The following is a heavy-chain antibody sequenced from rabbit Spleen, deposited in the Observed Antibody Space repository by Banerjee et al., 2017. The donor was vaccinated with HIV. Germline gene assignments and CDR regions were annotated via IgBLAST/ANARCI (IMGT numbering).Heavy chain of an antibody. Sequence: QSLEESGGDLVKPGASLTLTCTASGFSFNSGYDMCWVRQAPGKGLEWIACIYAGSSGSTYSAIWAKGRFTISKTSSTTMTLQMTSLTAADTATYFCARGGTNTGGDVFNLWGQGTLVTVS. CDR3: ARGGTNTGGDVFNL. CDR2: IYAGSSGST. CDR1: GFSFNSGYD. V-gene: IGHV1S40*01. J-gene: IGHJ4*01. D-gene: IGHD2-1*01.